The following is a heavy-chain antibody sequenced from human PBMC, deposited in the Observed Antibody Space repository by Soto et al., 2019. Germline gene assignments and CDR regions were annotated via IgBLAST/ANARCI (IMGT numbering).Heavy chain of an antibody. V-gene: IGHV3-13*01. Sequence: EVQLVESGGGLVQPGGSLRLSCAASGFTFSSYDMHWVRQATGKGLEWVSAIGTAGDTYYPGSVKGRFTISRENAKNSLYLQMNSLRAGDTAVYYRARWGSAPAFDIWGQGTMVTVS. J-gene: IGHJ3*02. D-gene: IGHD7-27*01. CDR1: GFTFSSYD. CDR3: ARWGSAPAFDI. CDR2: IGTAGDT.